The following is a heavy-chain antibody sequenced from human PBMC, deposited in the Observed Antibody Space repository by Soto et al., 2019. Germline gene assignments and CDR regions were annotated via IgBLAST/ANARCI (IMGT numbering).Heavy chain of an antibody. D-gene: IGHD3-10*01. CDR1: GFTFSDHY. CDR2: TRNKANSYTT. Sequence: EVQLVESGGGLVQPGGSLRLSCAASGFTFSDHYMDWVRQAPGKGLEWVGRTRNKANSYTTEYAASVKGRFTISRDDSKSFLFLQMNSLKTEDTAVYYCLRGSQGPSYHHYMDVWGKGTTVTVSS. V-gene: IGHV3-72*01. J-gene: IGHJ6*03. CDR3: LRGSQGPSYHHYMDV.